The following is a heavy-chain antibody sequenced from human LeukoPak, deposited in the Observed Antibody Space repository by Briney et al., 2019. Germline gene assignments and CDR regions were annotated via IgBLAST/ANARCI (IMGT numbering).Heavy chain of an antibody. Sequence: PGGSLRLSCAASGFLVSSKYMSWVRQAPGKGLEWVSVIYSGGSTYYADSVKGRFTIPRDNSKNTVYLQMNSLRAEDTAVYYCVRVDDYGDYPYYFDSWGQGTLVTVSS. J-gene: IGHJ4*02. CDR1: GFLVSSKY. CDR3: VRVDDYGDYPYYFDS. CDR2: IYSGGST. V-gene: IGHV3-66*01. D-gene: IGHD4-17*01.